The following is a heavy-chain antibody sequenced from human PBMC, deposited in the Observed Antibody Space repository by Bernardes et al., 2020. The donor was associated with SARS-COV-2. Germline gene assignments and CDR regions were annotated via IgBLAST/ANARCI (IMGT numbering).Heavy chain of an antibody. Sequence: SQTLSLTCAVYGGSFSGYYWSWIRQPPGKGLEWIGEINHSGSTNYNPSLKSRVTISVDTSKNQFSLKLSSVTAADTAVYYCARGRKRFLEWWRIDYWGQGTLVTVSS. CDR1: GGSFSGYY. D-gene: IGHD3-3*01. CDR2: INHSGST. V-gene: IGHV4-34*01. CDR3: ARGRKRFLEWWRIDY. J-gene: IGHJ4*02.